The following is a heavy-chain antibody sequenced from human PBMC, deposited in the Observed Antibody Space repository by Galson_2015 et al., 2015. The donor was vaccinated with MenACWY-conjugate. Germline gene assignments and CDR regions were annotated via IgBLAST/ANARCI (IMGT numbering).Heavy chain of an antibody. V-gene: IGHV1-69*04. CDR1: GGTFSSYA. J-gene: IGHJ4*02. CDR3: AGGAGVPRWDQLLGMGIFDY. CDR2: IIPILGIA. Sequence: SVKVSCKASGGTFSSYAISWVRQAPGQGLEWMGRIIPILGIANYAQKFQGRVTITADKSTSTAYMELSSLRSEDTAVYYCAGGAGVPRWDQLLGMGIFDYWGQGTLVTVSS. D-gene: IGHD2-2*01.